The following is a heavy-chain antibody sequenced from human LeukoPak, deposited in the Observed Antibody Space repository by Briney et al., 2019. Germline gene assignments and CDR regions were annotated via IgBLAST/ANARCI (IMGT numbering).Heavy chain of an antibody. CDR2: IIPIFGTA. J-gene: IGHJ6*02. Sequence: GASVKVSCKASGYSFTNNYIHWVRQAPGQGLEWMGGIIPIFGTANYAQKFQGRVTITADESTSTAYMELSSLRSEDTAVYYCARRMRRDGYNLGYYYYGMDVWGQGTTVTVSS. D-gene: IGHD5-24*01. V-gene: IGHV1-69*13. CDR3: ARRMRRDGYNLGYYYYGMDV. CDR1: GYSFTNNY.